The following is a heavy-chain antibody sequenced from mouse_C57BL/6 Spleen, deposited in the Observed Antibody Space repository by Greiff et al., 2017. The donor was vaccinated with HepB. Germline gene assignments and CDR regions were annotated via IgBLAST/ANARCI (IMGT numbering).Heavy chain of an antibody. Sequence: VKLQESGPGLVAPSQSLSITCTVSGFSLTSYGVHWVRQPPGKGPEWLVVIWSDGSTTYNSALKSRLSISKDNSKSQVFLKMNSLQTDDTAMYFCGRHGGGYDGGFAYWGQGTLVTVSA. CDR1: GFSLTSYG. CDR2: IWSDGST. CDR3: GRHGGGYDGGFAY. J-gene: IGHJ3*01. V-gene: IGHV2-6-1*01. D-gene: IGHD2-2*01.